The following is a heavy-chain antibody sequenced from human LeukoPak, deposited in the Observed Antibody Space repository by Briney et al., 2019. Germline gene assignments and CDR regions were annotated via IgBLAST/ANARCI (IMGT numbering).Heavy chain of an antibody. Sequence: VKVSCKASGGTFSSCAISWVRQAPGQGLEWMGGIIPIFGTANYAQKFQGRVTITTDESTSTAYMELSSLRSEDTAVYYCARSPLAYCGGDCYSTFDYWGQGTLVTVSS. V-gene: IGHV1-69*05. J-gene: IGHJ4*02. CDR1: GGTFSSCA. D-gene: IGHD2-21*02. CDR2: IIPIFGTA. CDR3: ARSPLAYCGGDCYSTFDY.